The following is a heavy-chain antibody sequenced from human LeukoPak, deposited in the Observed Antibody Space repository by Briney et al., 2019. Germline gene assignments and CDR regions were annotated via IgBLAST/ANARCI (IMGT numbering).Heavy chain of an antibody. CDR1: GYTFTGYY. V-gene: IGHV1-2*04. CDR3: ARERSVYFDY. J-gene: IGHJ4*02. CDR2: INPNSGGT. Sequence: ASVKLSCKASGYTFTGYYMHWVRQAPGHGLEWMGWINPNSGGTNYAQKFQGWVTMTRDTSISTAYMELSRLRSDDTAVYYCARERSVYFDYWGQGTLVTVSS.